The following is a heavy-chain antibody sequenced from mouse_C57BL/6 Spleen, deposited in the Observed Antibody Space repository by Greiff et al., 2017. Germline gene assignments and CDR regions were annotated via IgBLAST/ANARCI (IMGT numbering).Heavy chain of an antibody. CDR2: ISSGSSTS. V-gene: IGHV5-17*01. CDR3: ARDYGSSSHFDY. CDR1: GFTFSDYG. Sequence: EVMLVESGGGLVKPGGSLKLSCAASGFTFSDYGMHWVRQAPEKGLEWVAYISSGSSTSYYADTVKGRFTISRDNAKNTLFLQMTSLRSEDTAMYYCARDYGSSSHFDYWGQGTTLTVSS. D-gene: IGHD1-1*01. J-gene: IGHJ2*01.